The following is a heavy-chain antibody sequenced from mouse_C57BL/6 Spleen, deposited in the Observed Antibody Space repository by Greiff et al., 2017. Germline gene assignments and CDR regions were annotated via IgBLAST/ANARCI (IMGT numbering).Heavy chain of an antibody. D-gene: IGHD2-14*01. CDR1: GYTFTDYN. CDR3: TLYGYEQVYAMDY. V-gene: IGHV1-18*01. Sequence: EVQLVESGPELVKPGASVKIPCKASGYTFTDYNMDWVKQSHGKSLEWIGDINPNNGGTIYNQKFKGKATLTVDKSSSTAYMELRSLTSEDTAVYYCTLYGYEQVYAMDYWGQGTSVTVSS. J-gene: IGHJ4*01. CDR2: INPNNGGT.